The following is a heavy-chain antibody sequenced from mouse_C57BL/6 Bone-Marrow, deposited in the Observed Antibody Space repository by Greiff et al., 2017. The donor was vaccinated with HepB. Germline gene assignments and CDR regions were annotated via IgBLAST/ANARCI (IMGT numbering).Heavy chain of an antibody. CDR2: ISSGGSYT. Sequence: EVQLVESGGDLVKPGGSLKLSCAASGFTFSSYGMSWVRQTPDKRLEWVATISSGGSYTYYPDSVKGRFTISRDNAKNTLYLQMSSLESEDTAMYYCASPIRRAMDYGGQGTSVTVSS. V-gene: IGHV5-6*01. D-gene: IGHD2-12*01. CDR3: ASPIRRAMDY. CDR1: GFTFSSYG. J-gene: IGHJ4*01.